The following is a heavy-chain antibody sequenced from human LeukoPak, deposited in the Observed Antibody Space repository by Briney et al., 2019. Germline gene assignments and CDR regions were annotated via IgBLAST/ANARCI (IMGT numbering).Heavy chain of an antibody. V-gene: IGHV3-43*02. Sequence: GRSLRLSCAASGFTFSDYAMHWVRQAPGKGLEWVSLISGDGGSTYYADSVKGRFTIPRDNSKNSLYLQMNSLRTEDTALYYCAKVAFGGVIVSIDYWGQGTLVTVSS. D-gene: IGHD3-16*02. J-gene: IGHJ4*02. CDR3: AKVAFGGVIVSIDY. CDR1: GFTFSDYA. CDR2: ISGDGGST.